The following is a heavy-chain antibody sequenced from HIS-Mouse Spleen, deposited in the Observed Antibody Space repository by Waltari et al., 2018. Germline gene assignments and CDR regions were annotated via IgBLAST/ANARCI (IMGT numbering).Heavy chain of an antibody. V-gene: IGHV1-8*01. CDR2: MNPNSGNT. CDR1: GYTFTSYD. D-gene: IGHD6-19*01. CDR3: ARAIWGKVAVAGTMPAFDI. J-gene: IGHJ3*02. Sequence: QVQLVQSGAEVKKPGASVKVSCKASGYTFTSYDINWVRQAIGKGLEWMGWMNPNSGNTGYAQKFQGRVTMTRNTSISTAYMELSSLRSEDTAVYYCARAIWGKVAVAGTMPAFDIWGQGTMVTVSS.